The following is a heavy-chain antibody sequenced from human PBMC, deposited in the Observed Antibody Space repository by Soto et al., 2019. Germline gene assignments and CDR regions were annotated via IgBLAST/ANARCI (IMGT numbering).Heavy chain of an antibody. CDR3: AKEPDIVVVPAAIPSLYYFDY. CDR2: ISGRGGST. J-gene: IGHJ4*02. CDR1: GFTFSSYA. Sequence: GGSLRLSCAASGFTFSSYAMSWVRQAPGKGLEWVSAISGRGGSTYYADSVKGRFTISRDNSKNTLYLQMNSLRAEDTAVYYCAKEPDIVVVPAAIPSLYYFDYWGQGTLVTVSS. V-gene: IGHV3-23*01. D-gene: IGHD2-2*01.